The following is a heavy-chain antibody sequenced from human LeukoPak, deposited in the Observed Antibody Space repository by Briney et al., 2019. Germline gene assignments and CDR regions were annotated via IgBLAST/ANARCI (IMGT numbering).Heavy chain of an antibody. CDR3: AREQLPYGSNWFDP. Sequence: PSETLSLTCTVSGGSISSSSYYWGWIRQPPGKGLEWIGSIYYSGSTYYNPSLKSRVTIPVDTSKNQFSLKLSSVTAADTAVYYCAREQLPYGSNWFDPWGQGTLVTVSS. V-gene: IGHV4-39*02. CDR1: GGSISSSSYY. J-gene: IGHJ5*02. D-gene: IGHD2-2*01. CDR2: IYYSGST.